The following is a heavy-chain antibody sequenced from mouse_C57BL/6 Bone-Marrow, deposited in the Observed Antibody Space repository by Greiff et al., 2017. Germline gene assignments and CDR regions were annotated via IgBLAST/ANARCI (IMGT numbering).Heavy chain of an antibody. J-gene: IGHJ4*01. Sequence: VQLQQPGAELVKPGASVKLSCKASGYTFTNYWMHWVKQRPGQGLEWIGMMHPNGGSPDYNEKFKSEATLSVDNSSRTAYMERSSLTSEDSAVYYCARSYDYDDYTMDYGGQGTSVTVSS. CDR3: ARSYDYDDYTMDY. CDR2: MHPNGGSP. D-gene: IGHD2-4*01. V-gene: IGHV1-64*01. CDR1: GYTFTNYW.